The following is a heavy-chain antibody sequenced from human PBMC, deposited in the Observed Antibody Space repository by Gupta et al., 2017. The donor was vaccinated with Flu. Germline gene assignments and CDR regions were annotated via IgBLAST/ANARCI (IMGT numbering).Heavy chain of an antibody. CDR2: ISHDVGT. J-gene: IGHJ1*01. CDR3: ARVGGTYRKRLACFLG. Sequence: VSIRSYYGAWIRQAAWKGQEWVGEISHDVGTKYNPSRESRVTISEDTSNSQFSLKLTSVTAADTAVYYCARVGGTYRKRLACFLGWGQGTLVTVSS. CDR1: VSIRSYY. D-gene: IGHD3-16*02. V-gene: IGHV4-34*01.